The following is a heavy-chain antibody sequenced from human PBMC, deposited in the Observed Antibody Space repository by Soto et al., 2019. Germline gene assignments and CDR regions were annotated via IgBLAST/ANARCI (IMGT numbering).Heavy chain of an antibody. V-gene: IGHV4-31*03. CDR3: ARHNYDSSGTAVDV. Sequence: QVQLQESGPGLVKPSQTLSLTCTVSGGSISSGGYYWSWIRQHPGKGLEWIGYIYYSGCTYYNPSLKSRVTISVDTSKNQFSLKLSSVTAADTAVYYCARHNYDSSGTAVDVWGQGTTVTVSS. CDR1: GGSISSGGYY. J-gene: IGHJ6*02. D-gene: IGHD3-22*01. CDR2: IYYSGCT.